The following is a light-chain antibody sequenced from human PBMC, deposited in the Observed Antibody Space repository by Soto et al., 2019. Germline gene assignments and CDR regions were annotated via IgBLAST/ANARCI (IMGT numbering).Light chain of an antibody. Sequence: QSVLTQPASVSGSPGQSITISCTGARTDVDGHDYVSWYQQHPGQAPKLMIFEVHNRPSGVSSRFSGSKSGDTASLTISGLQAEDDGDYYCSSYTASAPFYVFGTGTKVTVL. CDR3: SSYTASAPFYV. V-gene: IGLV2-14*01. J-gene: IGLJ1*01. CDR2: EVH. CDR1: RTDVDGHDY.